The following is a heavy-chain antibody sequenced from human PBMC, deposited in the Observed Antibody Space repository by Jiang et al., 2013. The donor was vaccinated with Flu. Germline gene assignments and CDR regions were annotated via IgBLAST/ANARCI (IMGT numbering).Heavy chain of an antibody. V-gene: IGHV1-46*01. D-gene: IGHD1-7*01. CDR3: ARDNWDYSPSLKSRLTITKDTSKNQVVLTMTNMDPVDTATYYCAHIGGYGSALMDV. CDR2: INPSGGST. Sequence: GQGLEWMGIINPSGGSTSYAQKFQGRVTMTRDTSTSTVYMELSSLRSEDTAVYYCARDNWDYSPSLKSRLTITKDTSKNQVVLTMTNMDPVDTATYYCAHIGGYGSALMDVWGQGTTVTVSS. J-gene: IGHJ6*02.